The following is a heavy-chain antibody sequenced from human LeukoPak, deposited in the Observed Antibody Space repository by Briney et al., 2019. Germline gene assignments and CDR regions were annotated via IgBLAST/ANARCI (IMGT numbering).Heavy chain of an antibody. CDR2: INSDGSST. CDR1: GFTFSSYW. V-gene: IGHV3-74*01. CDR3: ARGPSGGRYYVGDY. J-gene: IGHJ4*02. Sequence: RGGSLRLSCAASGFTFSSYWIHWVRQAPGKGLVWVSRINSDGSSTSYADSVKGRFTISRDNAKNTLYLQMNSLRAEDTAVYYCARGPSGGRYYVGDYWGQGTLVTVSS. D-gene: IGHD1-26*01.